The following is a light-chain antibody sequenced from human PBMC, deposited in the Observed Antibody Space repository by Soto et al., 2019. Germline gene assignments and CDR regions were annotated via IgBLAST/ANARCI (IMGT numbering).Light chain of an antibody. V-gene: IGLV2-23*02. CDR3: CSYAGSSTYV. J-gene: IGLJ6*01. CDR2: DVN. CDR1: SSDVGTYNL. Sequence: QSALTQPASVSGSPGQSITISCTGTSSDVGTYNLVSWYQQYPGKAPKVIIFDVNRRPSGVSGRFSGSKSGNTASLTISGLQAEDEADYYCCSYAGSSTYVFGSGTKLTVL.